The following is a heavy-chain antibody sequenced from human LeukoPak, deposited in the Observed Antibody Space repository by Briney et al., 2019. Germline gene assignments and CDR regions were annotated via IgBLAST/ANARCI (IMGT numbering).Heavy chain of an antibody. CDR3: ARHGGAAAGRYFGY. D-gene: IGHD6-13*01. V-gene: IGHV4-39*01. CDR1: GGSISSIDYY. CDR2: IHYSGST. J-gene: IGHJ4*02. Sequence: PSETLSLTCTVSGGSISSIDYYWDWIRQPPGKGLEWIGTIHYSGSTYYNPSLKSRVTISVDTPKKQFSLNLSSVTAADTAVYYCARHGGAAAGRYFGYWGQGTLVAVSS.